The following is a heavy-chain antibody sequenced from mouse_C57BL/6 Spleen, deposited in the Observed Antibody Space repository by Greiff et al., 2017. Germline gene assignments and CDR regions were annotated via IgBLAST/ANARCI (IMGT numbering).Heavy chain of an antibody. D-gene: IGHD2-4*01. CDR3: ARVRDYDYDGAWFAY. J-gene: IGHJ3*01. CDR1: GYTFTDHT. Sequence: QVQLQQSDAELVKPGASVKISCKVSGYTFTDHTIHWMKQRPEQGLEWIGYIYPRDGSTKYNEKFKGKATLTADKSSSTAYMQLNSLTSEDSAVYFWARVRDYDYDGAWFAYWGQGTLVTVSA. CDR2: IYPRDGST. V-gene: IGHV1-78*01.